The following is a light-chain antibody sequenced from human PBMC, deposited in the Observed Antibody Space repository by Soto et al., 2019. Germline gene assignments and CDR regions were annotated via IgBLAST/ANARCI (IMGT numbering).Light chain of an antibody. V-gene: IGLV2-8*01. CDR2: GVS. CDR1: RSDVGRYNY. J-gene: IGLJ3*02. Sequence: QSALTQPPSASGSPGQSVTISCTGTRSDVGRYNYVSWYQQYPGKAPKLMIYGVSKRPSGVPDRFSGSKSGNTASLTVSGLQAEDEADYYCSSYAGSNNLVFGGGTKLTVL. CDR3: SSYAGSNNLV.